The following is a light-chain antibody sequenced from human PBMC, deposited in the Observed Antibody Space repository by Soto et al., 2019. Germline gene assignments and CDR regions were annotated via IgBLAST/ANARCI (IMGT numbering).Light chain of an antibody. CDR2: LAT. CDR3: IQAQQTRT. CDR1: QSLLNSNGYNY. Sequence: DIVLTQSPLTLPVTPGEPASICCRSSQSLLNSNGYNYLDWYLQKPGQSPQLLIFLATNRASGVPDRFSGSGSGTDFTLKISRVEAEDVWVYYCIQAQQTRTFGQGTKMEI. V-gene: IGKV2-28*01. J-gene: IGKJ1*01.